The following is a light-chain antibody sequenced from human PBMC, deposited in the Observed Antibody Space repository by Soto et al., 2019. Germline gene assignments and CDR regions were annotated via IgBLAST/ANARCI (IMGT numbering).Light chain of an antibody. V-gene: IGKV1-9*01. J-gene: IGKJ4*01. CDR1: QGISSY. Sequence: IQLTQSPSSLSASVGDRVTITCRASQGISSYLAWYQQKPGKAPKLLIYLASTLQTGVPSSFIGSVSGTDFSLTISSRQPDDGAADYFQYLNSFPLSFGGGTKVEIK. CDR2: LAS. CDR3: QYLNSFPLS.